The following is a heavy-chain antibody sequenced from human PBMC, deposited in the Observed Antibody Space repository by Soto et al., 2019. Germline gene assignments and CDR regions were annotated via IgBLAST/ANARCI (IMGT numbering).Heavy chain of an antibody. CDR1: GGTFSSYA. V-gene: IGHV1-69*01. CDR3: ARDTNIVVVTAILSGEYYYYGMDV. CDR2: IIPIFGTA. D-gene: IGHD2-21*02. Sequence: QVQLVQSGAEVKKPGSSVKVSCKASGGTFSSYAISWVRQAPGQGLEWMGGIIPIFGTANYAQKFQGRVTITGDESTRTAYMELSSRRSEDTAVYYCARDTNIVVVTAILSGEYYYYGMDVWGQGTTVTVSS. J-gene: IGHJ6*02.